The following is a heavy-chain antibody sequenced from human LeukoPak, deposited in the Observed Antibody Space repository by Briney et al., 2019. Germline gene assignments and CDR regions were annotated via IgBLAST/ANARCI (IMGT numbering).Heavy chain of an antibody. Sequence: GGSLRLSCAASGFXFGSYAMSWVRQAPGKEREWVSGFSVSGDNTYYADSVKGRFTIFRDNSKSTLYLQMNSLRVEDTAVYYCARGRGDYGTRPFFDNWGQGTVVTVSS. D-gene: IGHD4-17*01. J-gene: IGHJ4*02. CDR1: GFXFGSYA. CDR2: FSVSGDNT. CDR3: ARGRGDYGTRPFFDN. V-gene: IGHV3-23*01.